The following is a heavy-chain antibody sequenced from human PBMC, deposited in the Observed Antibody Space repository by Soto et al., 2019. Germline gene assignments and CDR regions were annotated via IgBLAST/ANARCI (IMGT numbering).Heavy chain of an antibody. D-gene: IGHD3-10*01. CDR2: INAANGNT. Sequence: QVQLVQSGAEVKKPGASVKVSCKASGFVSTNYNFHWVRQAPGQSLEWMGRINAANGNTQYSQNFQGRVTFTSDASASTAFMELTNLRFEDKAMYYCATDYGSNWRLWGQGTLVSVSS. J-gene: IGHJ4*02. CDR1: GFVSTNYN. V-gene: IGHV1-3*01. CDR3: ATDYGSNWRL.